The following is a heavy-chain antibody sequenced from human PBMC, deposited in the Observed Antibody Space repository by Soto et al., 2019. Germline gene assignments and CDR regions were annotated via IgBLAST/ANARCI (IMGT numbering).Heavy chain of an antibody. CDR3: ASGPHYCTNGVCYFVPFEFDY. J-gene: IGHJ4*02. CDR2: IIPIFGTA. D-gene: IGHD2-8*01. V-gene: IGHV1-69*13. Sequence: SVKVSWKASGGTFSSYAISWVRQAPGQGLDWMGGIIPIFGTANYAQKFQGRVTITADESTSKAYMELSSLRSEDTAVYYCASGPHYCTNGVCYFVPFEFDYWGQGTLVTVSS. CDR1: GGTFSSYA.